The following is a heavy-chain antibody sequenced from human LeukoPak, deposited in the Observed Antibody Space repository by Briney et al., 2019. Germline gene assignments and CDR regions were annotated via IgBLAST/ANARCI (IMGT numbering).Heavy chain of an antibody. CDR1: GFTYSDYY. CDR3: ARVRRPAVVLDALDS. J-gene: IGHJ3*02. CDR2: ISDSGDTF. V-gene: IGHV3-11*01. Sequence: PGVSLRLSCAASGFTYSDYYMTWIRQAPGKGLEWISYISDSGDTFYYVESVKGRFTISRDNAKNSPYLQMSSLRAEDTAVYYCARVRRPAVVLDALDSWGQGTMVTVSS. D-gene: IGHD2-2*01.